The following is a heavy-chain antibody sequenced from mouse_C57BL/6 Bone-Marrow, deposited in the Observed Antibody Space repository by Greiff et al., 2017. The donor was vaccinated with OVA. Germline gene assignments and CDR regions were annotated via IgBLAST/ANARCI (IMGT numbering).Heavy chain of an antibody. J-gene: IGHJ4*01. CDR3: ASPPLDSSGPNPCYYYAMDY. V-gene: IGHV1-64*01. CDR1: GYTFTSYW. CDR2: IHPNSGST. Sequence: QVQLQQSGAELVKPGASVKLSCKASGYTFTSYWMHWVKQRPGQGLEWIGMIHPNSGSTNYNEKFKSKATLTVDKYSSTAYMQLSSLTSEDSAVYDCASPPLDSSGPNPCYYYAMDYWGQGTSVTVSS. D-gene: IGHD3-2*02.